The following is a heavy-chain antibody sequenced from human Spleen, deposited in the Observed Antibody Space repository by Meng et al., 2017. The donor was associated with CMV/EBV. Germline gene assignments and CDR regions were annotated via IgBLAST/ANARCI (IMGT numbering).Heavy chain of an antibody. V-gene: IGHV4-39*07. CDR1: GGSISSSSYY. Sequence: QFQLQESGPGLVNPSATLSLTCTVSGGSISSSSYYWGWIRQPPGKGLEWIGSIYYSGSTYYNPSLKSRVTISVDTSKNQFSLKLSSVTAADTAVYYCARAGAYYYDSSGYYYPFDYWGQGTLVTVSS. D-gene: IGHD3-22*01. CDR3: ARAGAYYYDSSGYYYPFDY. CDR2: IYYSGST. J-gene: IGHJ4*02.